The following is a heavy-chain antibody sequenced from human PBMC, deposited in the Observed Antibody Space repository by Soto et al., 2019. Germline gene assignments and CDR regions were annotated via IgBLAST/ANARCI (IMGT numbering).Heavy chain of an antibody. J-gene: IGHJ4*02. D-gene: IGHD3-9*01. CDR3: ASSYDILTGYYIAPDY. CDR2: ISSSSSYI. V-gene: IGHV3-21*01. CDR1: GFTFSSYS. Sequence: EVQLVESGGGLVKPGGSLRLSCAASGFTFSSYSMNWVRQAPGKGLEWVSSISSSSSYIYYADSVKGRFTISRDNAKNSLYLQMNSLRAEDMAVYYCASSYDILTGYYIAPDYWGQGTLVTVSS.